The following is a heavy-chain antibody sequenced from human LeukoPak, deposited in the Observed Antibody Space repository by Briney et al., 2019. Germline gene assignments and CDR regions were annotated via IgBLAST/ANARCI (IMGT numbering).Heavy chain of an antibody. J-gene: IGHJ4*02. Sequence: GGSLRLSCAACGFSFSTYWMMGLPHAQGKGGEWLANIGQGGGEVHYVDSVKGRFTVSRDNAKNSLYLQMNNLRAGDTAVYYCARDGVRDSWSDYCGQGAQVTVSS. CDR1: GFSFSTYW. CDR2: IGQGGGEV. D-gene: IGHD3-16*01. CDR3: ARDGVRDSWSDY. V-gene: IGHV3-7*01.